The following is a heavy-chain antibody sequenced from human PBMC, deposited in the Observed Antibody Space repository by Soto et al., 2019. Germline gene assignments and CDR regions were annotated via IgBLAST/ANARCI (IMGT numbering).Heavy chain of an antibody. CDR2: ISGSGGST. J-gene: IGHJ5*02. Sequence: GGSLRLSCAASGFTFSSYAMSWVRQAPGKGLEWVSAISGSGGSTYYADSVKGRFTISRDNSKNTLYLQMNSLRAEDTAVYYCATVSSVAGTGGWFDPWGQGTLVTVSS. V-gene: IGHV3-23*01. CDR1: GFTFSSYA. D-gene: IGHD6-19*01. CDR3: ATVSSVAGTGGWFDP.